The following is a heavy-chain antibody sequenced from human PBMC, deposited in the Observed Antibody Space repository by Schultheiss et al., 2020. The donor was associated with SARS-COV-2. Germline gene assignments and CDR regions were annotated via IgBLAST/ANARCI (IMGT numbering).Heavy chain of an antibody. Sequence: GSLRLSCGVSGFTCSDYAMSWVRQAPGKGLEWIGCIHYSGSTNYNPSLKSRVTISVDTSKNQFSLKLTSLTAADTAIYYCARGNDFVYFFDSWGQGTLVTVSS. CDR1: GFTCSDYA. V-gene: IGHV4-59*08. CDR3: ARGNDFVYFFDS. CDR2: IHYSGST. J-gene: IGHJ4*02. D-gene: IGHD3-3*01.